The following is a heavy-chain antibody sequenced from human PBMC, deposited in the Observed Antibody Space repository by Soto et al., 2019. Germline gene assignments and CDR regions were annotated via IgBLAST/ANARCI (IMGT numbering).Heavy chain of an antibody. J-gene: IGHJ4*02. Sequence: QIQLVESGRDVVQPGKSLRLSCAASGFNFGFFGMHWVRQAPGKGLEWVAFISGDGINTQYADSVRGRFTLSRDYSRKTMYLQMDSLRDEDTALYYCARGNLSFDFDSWGLGTLVTVSS. CDR3: ARGNLSFDFDS. V-gene: IGHV3-30*03. CDR2: ISGDGINT. D-gene: IGHD1-26*01. CDR1: GFNFGFFG.